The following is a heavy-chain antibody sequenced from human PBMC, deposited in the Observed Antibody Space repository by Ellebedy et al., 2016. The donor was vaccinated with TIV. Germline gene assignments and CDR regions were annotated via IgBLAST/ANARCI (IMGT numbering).Heavy chain of an antibody. CDR1: GFTFSSYS. CDR3: ARDEDDILTGRNAMDV. V-gene: IGHV3-48*01. CDR2: ISSSSSTI. J-gene: IGHJ6*02. Sequence: GESLKISCAASGFTFSSYSMNWVRQAPGKGLEWVSYISSSSSTIYYADSVKGRFTISRDNAKNSLYLQMNSLRAEDTAVYYCARDEDDILTGRNAMDVWGQGTTVTVSS. D-gene: IGHD3-9*01.